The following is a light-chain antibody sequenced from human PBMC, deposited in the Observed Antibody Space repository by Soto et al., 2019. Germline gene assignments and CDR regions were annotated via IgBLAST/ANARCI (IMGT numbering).Light chain of an antibody. J-gene: IGKJ4*01. Sequence: EVVLTQYTGTLSLSPGERATLSCRASQTVRNNYLAWYQQKPGQAPRLLIYDASSRATGIPDRFSGGGSGTDFTLTISRLEPEDFAVYYCQQFSSYPLTFGGGTKVDVK. V-gene: IGKV3-20*01. CDR1: QTVRNNY. CDR2: DAS. CDR3: QQFSSYPLT.